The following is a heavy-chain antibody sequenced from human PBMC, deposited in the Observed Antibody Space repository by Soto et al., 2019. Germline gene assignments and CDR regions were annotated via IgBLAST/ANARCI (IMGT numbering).Heavy chain of an antibody. CDR1: GYTFTSYG. Sequence: QVQLVQSGAEVKKPGASVKVSCKASGYTFTSYGISWVRQAPGQGLEWMGWISAYNGNTNYAQKLQGRVTMTTDTSTSTAYMELRSLRSDATAVYYCARDCSSTSCYTEYYYYGMDVWGQGTTVTVSS. D-gene: IGHD2-2*02. J-gene: IGHJ6*02. V-gene: IGHV1-18*01. CDR3: ARDCSSTSCYTEYYYYGMDV. CDR2: ISAYNGNT.